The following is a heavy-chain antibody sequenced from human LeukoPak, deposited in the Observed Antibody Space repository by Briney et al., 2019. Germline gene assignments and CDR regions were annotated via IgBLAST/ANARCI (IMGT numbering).Heavy chain of an antibody. CDR1: GGSISSYY. Sequence: SETLSLTCTVSGGSISSYYWSWIRQPPGKGLEWIGYIYYSGSTNYNPSLKSRVTISVDTSKNQFSLKLSSVTAADTAVYYCARDEMGATRYWGQGTLVTVPS. CDR2: IYYSGST. CDR3: ARDEMGATRY. D-gene: IGHD1-26*01. V-gene: IGHV4-59*01. J-gene: IGHJ4*02.